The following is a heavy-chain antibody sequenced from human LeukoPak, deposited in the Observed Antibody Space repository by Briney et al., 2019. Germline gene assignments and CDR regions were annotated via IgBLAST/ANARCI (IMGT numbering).Heavy chain of an antibody. CDR3: ARGADYYDSSGYADY. J-gene: IGHJ4*02. CDR2: LNHSGST. V-gene: IGHV4-34*01. CDR1: GGSFSGYY. D-gene: IGHD3-22*01. Sequence: PSETLSLTCAVYGGSFSGYYWGWIRQPPGKGLEWIGELNHSGSTTYNPSLKSRVTISVDTSKNQFSLKLSSVTAADTAVYYCARGADYYDSSGYADYWGQGTLVTVSS.